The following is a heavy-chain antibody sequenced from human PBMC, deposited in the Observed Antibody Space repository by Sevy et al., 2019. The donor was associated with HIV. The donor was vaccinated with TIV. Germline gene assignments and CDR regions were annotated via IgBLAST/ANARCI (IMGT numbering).Heavy chain of an antibody. Sequence: GGSLRLSCAASGFTFSNAWMNWVRQAPGKGLEWVGRIKSKTDGGTTDYAAPVKGRFTISRDDSKNTLYLQMNSLKTEDTAVYCCTTLDMIPFDAFDIWGQGTMVTVSS. J-gene: IGHJ3*02. CDR2: IKSKTDGGTT. CDR1: GFTFSNAW. D-gene: IGHD3-16*01. V-gene: IGHV3-15*07. CDR3: TTLDMIPFDAFDI.